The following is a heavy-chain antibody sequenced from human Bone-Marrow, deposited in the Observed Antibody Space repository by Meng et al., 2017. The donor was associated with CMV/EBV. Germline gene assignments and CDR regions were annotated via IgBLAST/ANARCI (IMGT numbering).Heavy chain of an antibody. Sequence: ASVKVSCKASGYTFTSYDINWVRQATGQGLEWMGWMNPNSGNTGYAQKFQGRVTMTRDTSISTAYMELSRLRSDDTAVYYCARDVYQLLIFDYWGQGPLVTVYS. CDR3: ARDVYQLLIFDY. V-gene: IGHV1-8*01. CDR2: MNPNSGNT. D-gene: IGHD2-2*01. CDR1: GYTFTSYD. J-gene: IGHJ4*02.